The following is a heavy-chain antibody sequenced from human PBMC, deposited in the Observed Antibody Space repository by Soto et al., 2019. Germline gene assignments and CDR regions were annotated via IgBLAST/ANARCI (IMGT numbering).Heavy chain of an antibody. Sequence: GESLKISCKGSGYSFAGYWITWVRQKPGKGLEWMGRIDPSDSDTRYSPSFQGQVTISADKSISTAYLQWSSLKASDTAMYYCARQGPLFGSSSPYYYYGMDVWGQGTTVTVSS. D-gene: IGHD6-6*01. CDR2: IDPSDSDT. CDR1: GYSFAGYW. J-gene: IGHJ6*02. CDR3: ARQGPLFGSSSPYYYYGMDV. V-gene: IGHV5-51*01.